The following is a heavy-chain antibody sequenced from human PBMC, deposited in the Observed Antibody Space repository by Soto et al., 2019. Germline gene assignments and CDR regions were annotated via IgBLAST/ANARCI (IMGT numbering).Heavy chain of an antibody. Sequence: EVQLVESGGGLVQPGRSLRLSCAASGFTFDDYAMHWVRQAPGKGLEWVSGISWNSGSIDYADSVKGRFTISRDNAKNSLYLQMNSLRAEDTALYYCAKESGSYAFDYWGQGTLVTVSS. CDR3: AKESGSYAFDY. D-gene: IGHD1-26*01. V-gene: IGHV3-9*01. J-gene: IGHJ4*02. CDR1: GFTFDDYA. CDR2: ISWNSGSI.